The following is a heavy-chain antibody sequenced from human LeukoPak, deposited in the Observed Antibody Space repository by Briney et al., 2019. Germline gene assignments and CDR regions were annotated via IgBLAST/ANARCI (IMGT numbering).Heavy chain of an antibody. Sequence: GESLKISCKGSGYSFTSYWIGWVRQMPGKGLEWMGIIYPGDSDIRYSPSFQGQVTISADKSINTAYLQWSSLKASDTAMYYCARRYYYDSSGYYVDYWGQGTPVTVSS. V-gene: IGHV5-51*01. CDR3: ARRYYYDSSGYYVDY. CDR2: IYPGDSDI. CDR1: GYSFTSYW. D-gene: IGHD3-22*01. J-gene: IGHJ4*02.